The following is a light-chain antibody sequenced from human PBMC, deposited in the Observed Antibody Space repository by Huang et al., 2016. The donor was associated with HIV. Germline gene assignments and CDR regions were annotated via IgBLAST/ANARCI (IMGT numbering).Light chain of an antibody. V-gene: IGKV2D-29*01. CDR3: MQSIQLPLT. Sequence: DIVMTQPPLSLSVAPGQPASISCKSSQSLLHSDGKTHLYWFLQKPGQAPQLLIHEVFNRFSGVPDRFSGSGSGTDFTLKISRVEAEDVGVYYCMQSIQLPLTFGGGTKVDIK. CDR2: EVF. J-gene: IGKJ4*01. CDR1: QSLLHSDGKTH.